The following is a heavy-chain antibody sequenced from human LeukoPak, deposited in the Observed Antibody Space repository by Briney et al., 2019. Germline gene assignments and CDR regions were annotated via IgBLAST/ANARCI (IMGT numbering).Heavy chain of an antibody. Sequence: SETLSLTCTVSGGSISSHYWGWIRQPPGKGLEWIGYIYYGGSTNYNPSLKSRVTISVDTSKNQFSLKLSSVTAADTAVYYCARYSSSWYGADNWFDPWGQGTLVTVSS. CDR2: IYYGGST. CDR1: GGSISSHY. V-gene: IGHV4-59*11. CDR3: ARYSSSWYGADNWFDP. J-gene: IGHJ5*02. D-gene: IGHD6-13*01.